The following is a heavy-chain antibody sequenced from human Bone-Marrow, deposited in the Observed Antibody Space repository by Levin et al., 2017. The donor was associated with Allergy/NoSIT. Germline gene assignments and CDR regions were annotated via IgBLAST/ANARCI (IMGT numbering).Heavy chain of an antibody. CDR1: GASVNSSPYY. CDR3: ARSRPRWDTWGYYFDY. CDR2: IYYTGST. V-gene: IGHV4-61*01. D-gene: IGHD5-18*01. Sequence: PSETLSLTCSVSGASVNSSPYYWSWIRQPPGKGLEWIGHIYYTGSTNYLPSLKSRVTISLDTSKSQFSLRLSSVTAADTAVYYCARSRPRWDTWGYYFDYWGQGALVTVSS. J-gene: IGHJ4*02.